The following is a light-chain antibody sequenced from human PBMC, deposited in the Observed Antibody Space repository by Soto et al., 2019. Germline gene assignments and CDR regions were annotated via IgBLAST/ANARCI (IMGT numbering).Light chain of an antibody. V-gene: IGKV3-15*01. Sequence: EIVLTQSPGTLSLSPGERATLSCRASQSVSSSYLAWYQQKPGQTPRLLIYGVSTRATGIPARFSGSGSGTEFTLTINSLQSEDFAVYYCQQYNDWPLTFGGGTKVEIK. CDR3: QQYNDWPLT. CDR2: GVS. CDR1: QSVSSSY. J-gene: IGKJ4*01.